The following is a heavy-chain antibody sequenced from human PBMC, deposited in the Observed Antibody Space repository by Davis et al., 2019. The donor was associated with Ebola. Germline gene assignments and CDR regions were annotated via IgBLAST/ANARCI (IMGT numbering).Heavy chain of an antibody. CDR3: ARHGVVVDAFDI. CDR1: GYTFTSYG. Sequence: ASVKVSCKASGYTFTSYGISWVRQAPGQGLEWMGIINPSGGSTSYAQKFQGRVTMTRDTSTSTVYMELSSLRSEDTAVYYCARHGVVVDAFDIWGQGTMVTVSS. CDR2: INPSGGST. D-gene: IGHD2-15*01. J-gene: IGHJ3*02. V-gene: IGHV1-46*01.